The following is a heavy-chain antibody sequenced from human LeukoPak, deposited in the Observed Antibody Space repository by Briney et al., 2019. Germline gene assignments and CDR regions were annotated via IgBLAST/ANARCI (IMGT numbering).Heavy chain of an antibody. J-gene: IGHJ4*02. CDR1: GGTFSSYA. Sequence: ASVKVSCKASGGTFSSYAISWVRQAPGQGLEWMGRIIPILGIANYAQKFQGRVTITADKSTSTAYMELSSLRSEDTAVYYCARDPAHLAAAGPEGYWGQGTLVAVSS. CDR2: IIPILGIA. CDR3: ARDPAHLAAAGPEGY. D-gene: IGHD6-13*01. V-gene: IGHV1-69*04.